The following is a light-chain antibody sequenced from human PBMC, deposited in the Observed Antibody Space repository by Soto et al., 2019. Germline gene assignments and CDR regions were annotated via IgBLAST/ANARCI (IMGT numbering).Light chain of an antibody. CDR1: SSNIGSNT. CDR3: AAWDDSLNGHV. J-gene: IGLJ1*01. Sequence: QLVLTQPPSASGTPGQRVIISCSGSSSNIGSNTVNWYQQLPGTAPKLLIYRNNQRPSGVPDRFSGSKSGTSASLAISGLQSEDEADYYCAAWDDSLNGHVLGTGTKLTVL. V-gene: IGLV1-44*01. CDR2: RNN.